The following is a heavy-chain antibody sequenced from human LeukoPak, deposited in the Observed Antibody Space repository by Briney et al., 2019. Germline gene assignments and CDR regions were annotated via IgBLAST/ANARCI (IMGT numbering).Heavy chain of an antibody. Sequence: WVSAISGSGGTTYYPDSVKGRFTISRDNSKNTLYLQMNSLRAEDTAVYYCGVSIPSFDPWGQGTLVTVSS. CDR3: GVSIPSFDP. J-gene: IGHJ5*02. D-gene: IGHD3-3*02. V-gene: IGHV3-23*01. CDR2: ISGSGGTT.